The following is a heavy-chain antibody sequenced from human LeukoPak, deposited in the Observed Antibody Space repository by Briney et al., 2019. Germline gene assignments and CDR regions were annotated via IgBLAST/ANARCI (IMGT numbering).Heavy chain of an antibody. CDR1: GGSISSSSYY. J-gene: IGHJ4*02. V-gene: IGHV4-39*01. CDR3: ARRSWYYGDYWAFDY. CDR2: IYYSGST. Sequence: SETLSLTCTVSGGSISSSSYYWGWIRQPPGKGLEWIGSIYYSGSTYYNPSLKSRVTISVDTSKNQFSLKLSSVTAADTAVYYCARRSWYYGDYWAFDYWGRGTLVTVSS. D-gene: IGHD4-17*01.